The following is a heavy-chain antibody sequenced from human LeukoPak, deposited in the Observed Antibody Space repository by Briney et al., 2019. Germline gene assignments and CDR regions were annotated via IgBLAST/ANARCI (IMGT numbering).Heavy chain of an antibody. CDR1: GFTFSSYS. J-gene: IGHJ5*02. D-gene: IGHD3-16*01. Sequence: GGSLRLSCAASGFTFSSYSMNWVRQAPGKGLEWVSSISSSSSYIYYADSVKGRFTISRDNAKNSLYLQMNSLRAEDTAVYYCAREIEGDHNNWFDPWGQGTLVTVSS. V-gene: IGHV3-21*04. CDR2: ISSSSSYI. CDR3: AREIEGDHNNWFDP.